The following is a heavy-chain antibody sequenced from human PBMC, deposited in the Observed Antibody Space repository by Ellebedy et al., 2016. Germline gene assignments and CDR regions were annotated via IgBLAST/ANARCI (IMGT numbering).Heavy chain of an antibody. CDR2: MNPNSGNT. Sequence: ASVKVSCXASGYTFTSYDINWVRQATGQGLEWMGWMNPNSGNTGYAQKFQGRVTMTRNTSISTAYMELSSLRSEDTAVYYCAADPYYDFWSAGYWGQGTLVTVPS. D-gene: IGHD3-3*01. V-gene: IGHV1-8*01. CDR1: GYTFTSYD. CDR3: AADPYYDFWSAGY. J-gene: IGHJ4*02.